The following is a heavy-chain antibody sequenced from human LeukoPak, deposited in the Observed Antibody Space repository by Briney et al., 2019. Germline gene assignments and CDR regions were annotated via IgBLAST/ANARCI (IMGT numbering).Heavy chain of an antibody. D-gene: IGHD3-10*01. J-gene: IGHJ5*02. CDR1: GYTFTSYG. CDR2: ISAYNGNT. Sequence: ASVKVSCKASGYTFTSYGITWVRQAPGQGLEWMGCISAYNGNTNYAQKLQGRVTMTTDRSTSTAYMELRSLRSDDTAVYYCARGEYRYYYGSGSYSNCFDPWGQGTLVTVSS. CDR3: ARGEYRYYYGSGSYSNCFDP. V-gene: IGHV1-18*01.